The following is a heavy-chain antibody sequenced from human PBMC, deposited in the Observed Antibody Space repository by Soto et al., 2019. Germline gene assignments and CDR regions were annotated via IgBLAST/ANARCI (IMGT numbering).Heavy chain of an antibody. V-gene: IGHV1-69*13. CDR3: ARGITFGGVIVRGGEFDY. J-gene: IGHJ4*02. CDR1: GGTFSIYA. Sequence: SVKVSCKASGGTFSIYAISCVLQSPLQWLEWMGGIIPIFGTANYAQKFQGRVTITADESTSTAYMELSSLRSEDTAVYYCARGITFGGVIVRGGEFDYWGQGTLVTVSS. D-gene: IGHD3-16*02. CDR2: IIPIFGTA.